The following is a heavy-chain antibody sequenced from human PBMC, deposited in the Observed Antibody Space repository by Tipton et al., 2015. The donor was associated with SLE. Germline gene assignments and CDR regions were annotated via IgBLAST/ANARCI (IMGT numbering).Heavy chain of an antibody. CDR3: ASYGSSAFDY. J-gene: IGHJ4*02. D-gene: IGHD6-13*01. CDR2: INHSGST. V-gene: IGHV4-34*01. Sequence: TLSLTCAVYGGSFSGYYWSWIRQPPGKGLEWIGEINHSGSTNYNPSLKSRVTISVDTSKNQYSLKLSSVTAAGTAVYYCASYGSSAFDYWGQGTLVTVSS. CDR1: GGSFSGYY.